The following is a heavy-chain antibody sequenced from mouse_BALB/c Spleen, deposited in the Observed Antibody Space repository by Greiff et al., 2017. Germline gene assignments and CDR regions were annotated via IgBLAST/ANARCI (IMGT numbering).Heavy chain of an antibody. Sequence: VKVVESGPGLVAPSQSLSITCTVSGFSLTSYGVHWVRQPPGKGLEWLGVIWAGGSTNYNSALMSRLSISKDNSKSQVFLKMNRLQTDDTAMYYCARDREYFDVWGAGTTVTVSS. J-gene: IGHJ1*01. CDR1: GFSLTSYG. V-gene: IGHV2-9*02. CDR3: ARDREYFDV. CDR2: IWAGGST. D-gene: IGHD3-1*01.